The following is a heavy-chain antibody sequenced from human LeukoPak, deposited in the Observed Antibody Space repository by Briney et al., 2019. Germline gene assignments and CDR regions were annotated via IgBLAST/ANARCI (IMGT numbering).Heavy chain of an antibody. Sequence: PGESLRLSCAASGFTFDDYAMHWVRQAPGKGLEWVSLISGGGGRTYYADSVKGRFTISRDNSKNSLYLQMNSLRTEDTALYYCAKDMWRFGELYYDYWGQRTLVTV. CDR1: GFTFDDYA. V-gene: IGHV3-43*02. D-gene: IGHD3-10*01. CDR3: AKDMWRFGELYYDY. J-gene: IGHJ4*02. CDR2: ISGGGGRT.